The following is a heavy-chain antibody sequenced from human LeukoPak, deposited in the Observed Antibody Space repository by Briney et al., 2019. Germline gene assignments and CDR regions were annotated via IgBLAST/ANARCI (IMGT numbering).Heavy chain of an antibody. Sequence: GGSLRLSCAASGFTISHYGMHWVRQAPGKGLEWVAFIRNDGSDKYYADSVKGRFTIFRDNSENTLNLQMNSLRGEDTAIYYCAKHLADSTASFDCWGQGTLVIVSS. CDR3: AKHLADSTASFDC. D-gene: IGHD3-16*01. CDR2: IRNDGSDK. J-gene: IGHJ4*02. V-gene: IGHV3-30*02. CDR1: GFTISHYG.